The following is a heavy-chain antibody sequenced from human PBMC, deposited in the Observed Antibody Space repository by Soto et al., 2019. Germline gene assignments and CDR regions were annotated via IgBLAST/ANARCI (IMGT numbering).Heavy chain of an antibody. Sequence: SETLSLTCTVPGCSISRGGYYWSWIRQHPGKGLEWIGYIYYSGSTYYNPSLKSRVTISVDTSKNQFSLKLSSVTAADTAVYYCARVSKNYYDSSGYYSSFDYWGQGTLVTVSS. CDR3: ARVSKNYYDSSGYYSSFDY. V-gene: IGHV4-31*03. D-gene: IGHD3-22*01. CDR1: GCSISRGGYY. CDR2: IYYSGST. J-gene: IGHJ4*02.